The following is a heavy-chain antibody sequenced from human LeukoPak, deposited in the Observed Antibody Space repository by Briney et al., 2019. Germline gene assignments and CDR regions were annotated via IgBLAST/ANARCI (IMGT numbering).Heavy chain of an antibody. CDR1: GFTFYDYA. CDR3: AKAHNWNYYYGMDV. D-gene: IGHD1-20*01. Sequence: GGSLRLSCAASGFTFYDYAMHWVRQAPGKGLEWVSLISVDGGSTYYADSVKGRFTISRDNSRNSLYLQMNSLRTEDTALYYCAKAHNWNYYYGMDVWGQGTTVTVSS. J-gene: IGHJ6*02. V-gene: IGHV3-43*02. CDR2: ISVDGGST.